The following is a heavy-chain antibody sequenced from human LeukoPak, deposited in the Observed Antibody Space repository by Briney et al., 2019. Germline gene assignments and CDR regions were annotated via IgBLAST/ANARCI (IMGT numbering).Heavy chain of an antibody. CDR3: AKVRGVQLLYAPRYYYYGMDV. J-gene: IGHJ6*02. CDR1: GFTFSSYA. V-gene: IGHV3-23*01. CDR2: ISGSGGST. D-gene: IGHD2-2*02. Sequence: GASLRLSCAASGFTFSSYAMSWVSQARGKGLEWVSAISGSGGSTYYADSVKGRFTISRDNSKNTLYLQMNSLRAEDTAVYYCAKVRGVQLLYAPRYYYYGMDVWGQGTTVTVSS.